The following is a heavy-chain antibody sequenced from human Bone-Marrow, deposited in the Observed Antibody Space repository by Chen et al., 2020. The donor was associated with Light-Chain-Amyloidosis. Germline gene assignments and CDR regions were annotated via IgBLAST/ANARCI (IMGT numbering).Heavy chain of an antibody. CDR3: ARESSVSAPYYLDY. J-gene: IGHJ4*02. Sequence: EVRLVESGGGLVQPGGSLRLSCAASGFTFSRYSMSWVRQAPGKGLEWVANIREDGNEKYYVKSVKGRFTISRDNAKNAVYLQRHSLGAEDSAIYFCARESSVSAPYYLDYWGQGIRVTVSA. CDR1: GFTFSRYS. CDR2: IREDGNEK. V-gene: IGHV3-7*01.